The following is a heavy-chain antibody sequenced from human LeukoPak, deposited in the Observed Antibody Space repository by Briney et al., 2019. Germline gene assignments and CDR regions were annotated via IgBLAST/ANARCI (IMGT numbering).Heavy chain of an antibody. CDR1: GYTFTSYD. Sequence: ASVKVSCKASGYTFTSYDINWVRQATGQGLEWMGWMNPNSGNTGYAQKFQGRVTITRNTSISTAYMELSSLRSEDTAVYYCARGSYHDYYYYYMDVWGKGTTDTVSS. J-gene: IGHJ6*03. CDR2: MNPNSGNT. CDR3: ARGSYHDYYYYYMDV. D-gene: IGHD1-26*01. V-gene: IGHV1-8*03.